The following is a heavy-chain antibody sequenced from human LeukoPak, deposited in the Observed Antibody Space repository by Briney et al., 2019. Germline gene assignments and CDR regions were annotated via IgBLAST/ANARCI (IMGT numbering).Heavy chain of an antibody. CDR2: IIPMFGTA. Sequence: GASVKVSCKASGGTFSSYAISWVRQAPGQGLEWMGGIIPMFGTANYAQKFQGRVTITADESTSTAYMALSSLRSEDTAVYYCARDYAEVAIAPGYIHFHHWGQGTLVIVSS. CDR1: GGTFSSYA. J-gene: IGHJ1*01. CDR3: ARDYAEVAIAPGYIHFHH. D-gene: IGHD6-13*01. V-gene: IGHV1-69*13.